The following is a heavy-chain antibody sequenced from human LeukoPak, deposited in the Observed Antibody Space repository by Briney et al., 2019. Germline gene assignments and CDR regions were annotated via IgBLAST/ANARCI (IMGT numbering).Heavy chain of an antibody. CDR2: ISGYNGKT. V-gene: IGHV1-18*04. CDR1: GYTFTRHY. CDR3: ARWETGSWFDP. D-gene: IGHD1-14*01. Sequence: ASVKVSCKASGYTFTRHYMHWVRQAPGQGLEWMGWISGYNGKTNYAQKFQGRVTMTTDTSTNTVYLELRSLRSDDTAVYYCARWETGSWFDPWGQGTLVTVSS. J-gene: IGHJ5*02.